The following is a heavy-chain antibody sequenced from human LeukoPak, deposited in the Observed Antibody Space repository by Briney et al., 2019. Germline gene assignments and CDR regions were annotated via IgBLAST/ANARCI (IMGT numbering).Heavy chain of an antibody. Sequence: SETPSLTCAVYGGSFSGYYWSWIRQPPGKGLEWIGEINHSGSTNYNPSLKSRVTISVDTSKNQFSLKLSSVTAADTAVYYCARGLGTMDRSHFDYWGQGTLVTVSS. CDR3: ARGLGTMDRSHFDY. CDR2: INHSGST. CDR1: GGSFSGYY. V-gene: IGHV4-34*01. J-gene: IGHJ4*02. D-gene: IGHD3-10*01.